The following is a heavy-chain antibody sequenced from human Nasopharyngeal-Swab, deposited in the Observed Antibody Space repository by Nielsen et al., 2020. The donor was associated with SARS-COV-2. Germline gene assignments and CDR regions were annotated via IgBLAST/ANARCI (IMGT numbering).Heavy chain of an antibody. D-gene: IGHD3-10*01. Sequence: GEALKISCAASGFTFSDYNMSLLRQAPGKGLEWVSYISSSGSTIYYADSVKGRFTISRDNAKNSLYLQMNSLRAEDTALYHCARVSGGAFDIWGQGTMVTVSS. CDR3: ARVSGGAFDI. V-gene: IGHV3-11*01. CDR2: ISSSGSTI. J-gene: IGHJ3*02. CDR1: GFTFSDYN.